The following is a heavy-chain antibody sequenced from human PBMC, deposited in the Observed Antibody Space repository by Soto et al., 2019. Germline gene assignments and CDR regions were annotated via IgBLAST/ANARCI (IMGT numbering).Heavy chain of an antibody. V-gene: IGHV4-30-2*01. Sequence: PSETLSLTCAVSGGSISRGGYSWSWIRQPPGKGLEWIGYIYHSGSTYYNPSLKSRVTISVDRSKNQFSLNLSSVTAADTAVYYCARGMTTVTTYDYWGQGTLVTVSS. D-gene: IGHD4-4*01. CDR1: GGSISRGGYS. CDR2: IYHSGST. CDR3: ARGMTTVTTYDY. J-gene: IGHJ4*02.